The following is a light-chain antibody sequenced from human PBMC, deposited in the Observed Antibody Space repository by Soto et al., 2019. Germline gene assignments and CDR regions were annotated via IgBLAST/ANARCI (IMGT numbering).Light chain of an antibody. CDR2: AAS. Sequence: DIQMTQSPSSLSASIGDRVTITCRASQSISVYLNWYQQKPGKAPKSLIYAASSLHSGLPARLSGSGAGTGCALTISSLHAEDFGTEYCQQSYSLPTFGQGTKLEIK. CDR3: QQSYSLPT. CDR1: QSISVY. J-gene: IGKJ2*01. V-gene: IGKV1-39*01.